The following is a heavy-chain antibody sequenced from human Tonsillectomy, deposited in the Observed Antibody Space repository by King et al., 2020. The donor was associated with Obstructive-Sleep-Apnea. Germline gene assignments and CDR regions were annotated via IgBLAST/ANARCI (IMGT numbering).Heavy chain of an antibody. CDR3: AKDLFPLQYFEKCLDP. CDR1: GITFSSYG. CDR2: IRYDGGNK. Sequence: VQLVESGGGVVQTGGSLRLSCAASGITFSSYGMHWVRQAPGKGLEWVAFIRYDGGNKFYAASVKGRFAISRDNSKNTLYLQMNSLRAEDTAVYYCAKDLFPLQYFEKCLDPWGQGTLVTVSS. V-gene: IGHV3-30*02. J-gene: IGHJ5*02. D-gene: IGHD3-9*01.